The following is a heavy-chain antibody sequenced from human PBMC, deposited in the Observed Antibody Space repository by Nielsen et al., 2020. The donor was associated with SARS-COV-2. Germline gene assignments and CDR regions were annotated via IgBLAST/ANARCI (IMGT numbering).Heavy chain of an antibody. V-gene: IGHV3-66*01. D-gene: IGHD3-10*01. J-gene: IGHJ6*02. CDR3: ARDQEGYYGSGSYEGDDYYYYYGMDV. Sequence: GESLKISCAASGFTVSSNYMSWVRQAPGKGLEWVSVIYSGGSTYYADSVKGRFTISRDNSKNTLYLQMNSLRAEDTAVYYCARDQEGYYGSGSYEGDDYYYYYGMDVWGQGTTVTVSS. CDR2: IYSGGST. CDR1: GFTVSSNY.